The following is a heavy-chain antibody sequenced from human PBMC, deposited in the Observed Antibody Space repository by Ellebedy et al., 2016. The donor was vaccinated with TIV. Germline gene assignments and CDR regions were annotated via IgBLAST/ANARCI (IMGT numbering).Heavy chain of an antibody. CDR2: IYYSGIT. CDR1: DGSISSYY. V-gene: IGHV4-59*08. Sequence: SETLSLTCTVSDGSISSYYWSWIRQPPGKGLEWIGYIYYSGITNYNPSLKSRVTISVDTSKNQFSLKLNSVTAADTAVYYCAEGRSGWYYFDYWGQGTLVTVSS. D-gene: IGHD6-19*01. J-gene: IGHJ4*02. CDR3: AEGRSGWYYFDY.